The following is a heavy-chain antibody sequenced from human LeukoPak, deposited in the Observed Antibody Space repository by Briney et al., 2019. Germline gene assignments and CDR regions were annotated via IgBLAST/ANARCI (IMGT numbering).Heavy chain of an antibody. D-gene: IGHD5-24*01. CDR1: GYTFTSYG. J-gene: IGHJ4*02. Sequence: ASVKVSCTASGYTFTSYGINWVRQATGQGLEWMGWMNPNNGNTGCAQKFQGRLTMTRNTSMSTAYMELSSLRSEDTAVYYCARGLEMEVAAYWGQGTSVTVSS. CDR3: ARGLEMEVAAY. CDR2: MNPNNGNT. V-gene: IGHV1-8*01.